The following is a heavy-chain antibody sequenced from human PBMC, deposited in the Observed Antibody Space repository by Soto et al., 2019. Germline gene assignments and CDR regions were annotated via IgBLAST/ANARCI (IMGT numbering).Heavy chain of an antibody. V-gene: IGHV3-33*06. CDR3: AKAPVPATVNWFDP. Sequence: VGSLRLSCAASGFTFSSYGMHWVRQAPGKGLEWVAVIWYDGSNKYYAGSVKGRFTISRDNSKNTLYLQMNSLRAEDTAVYYCAKAPVPATVNWFDPWGQGTLVTVSS. J-gene: IGHJ5*02. CDR2: IWYDGSNK. CDR1: GFTFSSYG. D-gene: IGHD2-2*01.